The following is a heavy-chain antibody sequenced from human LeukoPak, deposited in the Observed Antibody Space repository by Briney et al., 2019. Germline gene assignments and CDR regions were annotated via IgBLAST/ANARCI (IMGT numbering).Heavy chain of an antibody. CDR3: AKDSGSYYYFDY. Sequence: GPSLRLSCAASGFTFSSYAMSWVRQAPGKGLEWVSAISGSGGSTYYADSVKGRFTISRDNSKNTLYLQMNSLRAEDTAVYYCAKDSGSYYYFDYWGQGTLVTVSS. CDR2: ISGSGGST. J-gene: IGHJ4*02. V-gene: IGHV3-23*01. CDR1: GFTFSSYA. D-gene: IGHD1-26*01.